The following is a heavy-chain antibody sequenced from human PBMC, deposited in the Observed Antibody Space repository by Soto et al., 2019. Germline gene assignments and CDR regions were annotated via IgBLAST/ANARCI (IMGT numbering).Heavy chain of an antibody. V-gene: IGHV1-69*13. CDR3: ARSCSECGVVIGEFDFDY. J-gene: IGHJ4*02. Sequence: SVKVSCKASGGTFSSYAISWVRQAPGQGLEWMGGVIPIFGTANYAQKFQGRVTMTADESTSTAYMELRSLRSDDTAVYYCARSCSECGVVIGEFDFDYWGQGTLVTVSS. CDR1: GGTFSSYA. CDR2: VIPIFGTA. D-gene: IGHD3-3*01.